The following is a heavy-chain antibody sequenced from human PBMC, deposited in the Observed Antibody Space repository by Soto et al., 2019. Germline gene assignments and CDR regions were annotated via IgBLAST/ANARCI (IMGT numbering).Heavy chain of an antibody. J-gene: IGHJ4*02. Sequence: EVQLLESGGGLVQPGGSLRVSCAASGFTCSNYAVTWVRQAPGKGLEWVSTISGSGGSTYYADSVKGRFTISRDNSKNTLYLQMNSLRAEDTALYYCAKDQGSSWYEIDYWGQGTLVTVSS. CDR1: GFTCSNYA. CDR2: ISGSGGST. CDR3: AKDQGSSWYEIDY. V-gene: IGHV3-23*01. D-gene: IGHD6-13*01.